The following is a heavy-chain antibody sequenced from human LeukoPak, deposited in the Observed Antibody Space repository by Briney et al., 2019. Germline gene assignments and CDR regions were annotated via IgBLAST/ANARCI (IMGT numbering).Heavy chain of an antibody. Sequence: SETLSLTCTVSGGSINGYYWSWIRQPPGKGLEWIGYIYYSGSTNYNPSLKSRVTISVDTSKNQFSLKLSSVTAADTAVYYCARDQRYSSGWDPFHYWGQGTLVTVSS. D-gene: IGHD6-19*01. CDR1: GGSINGYY. V-gene: IGHV4-59*01. J-gene: IGHJ4*02. CDR2: IYYSGST. CDR3: ARDQRYSSGWDPFHY.